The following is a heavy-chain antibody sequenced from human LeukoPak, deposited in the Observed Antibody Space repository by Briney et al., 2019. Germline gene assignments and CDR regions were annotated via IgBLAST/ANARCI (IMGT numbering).Heavy chain of an antibody. Sequence: PGGSLRLSCAASGFSFSRYWMSWVRQAPGKGLECVANINEDGSEKYYVDSVKGRFTISRDNAKKSLYLQMDSLRAQDTAVYYCARDWVFWGQGTLVIVSS. CDR3: ARDWVF. D-gene: IGHD2-8*01. CDR1: GFSFSRYW. J-gene: IGHJ1*01. CDR2: INEDGSEK. V-gene: IGHV3-7*01.